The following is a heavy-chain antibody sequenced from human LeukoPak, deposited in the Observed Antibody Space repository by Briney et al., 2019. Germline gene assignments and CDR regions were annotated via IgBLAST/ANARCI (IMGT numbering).Heavy chain of an antibody. D-gene: IGHD5-24*01. V-gene: IGHV3-23*01. J-gene: IGHJ4*02. Sequence: GGSLRLSCAASGFIFSSYAVNWVRQAPGKGLEWVSTISGSGGSTYYADSVKGRFTISRDNSKNTLYLQMNSLRAEDTAVYYCAKLVRDGYNPISVIDYWGQGTLVTVSS. CDR2: ISGSGGST. CDR3: AKLVRDGYNPISVIDY. CDR1: GFIFSSYA.